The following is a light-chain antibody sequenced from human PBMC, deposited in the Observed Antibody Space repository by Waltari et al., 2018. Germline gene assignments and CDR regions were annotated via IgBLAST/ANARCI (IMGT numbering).Light chain of an antibody. CDR3: ATWDDRQSGVV. CDR1: NSNIGKNT. CDR2: RDN. V-gene: IGLV1-44*01. J-gene: IGLJ2*01. Sequence: QTILTQPHSASVTPGQRVTVSCSGDNSNIGKNTVNWYQQLPGTAPKLLIYRDNQRPSGVPDRFSGSRSGTSASLAISGLRPDDEASYYCATWDDRQSGVVFGGGTTLTVL.